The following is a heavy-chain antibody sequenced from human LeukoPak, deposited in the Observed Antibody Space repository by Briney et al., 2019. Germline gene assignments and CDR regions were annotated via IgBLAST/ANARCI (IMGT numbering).Heavy chain of an antibody. CDR3: ARGARGTWAWGD. D-gene: IGHD3-10*01. CDR1: GYTFTGYY. Sequence: GASMKVSCKASGYTFTGYYMHWVRQAPGQGLEWMGRINPNSGGTNYAQKFQGRVTMTRDTSVSTAYMELSRLRSDDTAMYYCARGARGTWAWGDWGQGTLVTVSS. CDR2: INPNSGGT. J-gene: IGHJ4*02. V-gene: IGHV1-2*06.